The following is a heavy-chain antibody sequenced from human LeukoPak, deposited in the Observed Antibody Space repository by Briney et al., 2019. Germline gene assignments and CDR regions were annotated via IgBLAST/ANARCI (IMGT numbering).Heavy chain of an antibody. J-gene: IGHJ5*02. CDR1: GYTFTGYF. V-gene: IGHV1-2*02. D-gene: IGHD2-2*01. CDR3: GRDLPRIPTLRGWFDP. Sequence: ASVKVSCKASGYTFTGYFMHWVRQAPGHGLEWMGWIDPNSGATNYAQKFKGRVTMTRDTSISTSYMELSRLTSDDTAVFYCGRDLPRIPTLRGWFDPWGQGTLVTVSS. CDR2: IDPNSGAT.